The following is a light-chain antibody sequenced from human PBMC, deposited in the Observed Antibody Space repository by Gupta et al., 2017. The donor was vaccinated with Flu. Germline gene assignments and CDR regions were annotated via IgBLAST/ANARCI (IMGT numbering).Light chain of an antibody. Sequence: VGDRVTITCQASQDISNYLNWYQQKAGKAPKLLIYDASNLQTGVPSRFSGSGSGTDFTFTISSLQPEDVATYYCQQYDNLYTFGQGTKLEIK. CDR2: DAS. J-gene: IGKJ2*01. V-gene: IGKV1-33*01. CDR1: QDISNY. CDR3: QQYDNLYT.